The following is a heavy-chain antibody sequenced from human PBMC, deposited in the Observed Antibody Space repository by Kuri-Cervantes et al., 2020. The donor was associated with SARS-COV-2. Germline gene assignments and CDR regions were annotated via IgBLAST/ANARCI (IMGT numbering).Heavy chain of an antibody. V-gene: IGHV3-64*01. CDR3: ARFSGSSSWYPGRYYYYMDV. CDR1: GFTFSSYA. J-gene: IGHJ6*03. D-gene: IGHD6-13*01. Sequence: GGSLRLSCAASGFTFSSYAMHWVRQAPGKGLEYVSAISSNGGSTYYANSVKGRFTISRDNSKNTLYLQMGSLRAEDTAVYYCARFSGSSSWYPGRYYYYMDVWGKGTTVTVSS. CDR2: ISSNGGST.